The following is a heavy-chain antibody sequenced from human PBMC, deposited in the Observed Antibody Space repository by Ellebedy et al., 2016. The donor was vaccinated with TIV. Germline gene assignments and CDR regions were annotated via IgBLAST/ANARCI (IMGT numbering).Heavy chain of an antibody. J-gene: IGHJ6*04. CDR2: ISWNSGSI. V-gene: IGHV3-9*01. CDR1: GFTFDDYA. CDR3: GKGSGSGSYLGPDYYYYYGMDV. D-gene: IGHD3-10*01. Sequence: SLKISCAASGFTFDDYAMHWVRQAPGKGLEWVSGISWNSGSIGYADSVKGRFTISRDNAKNSPYLQMNSLRAEDTALYYCGKGSGSGSYLGPDYYYYYGMDVWGKGTTVTVSS.